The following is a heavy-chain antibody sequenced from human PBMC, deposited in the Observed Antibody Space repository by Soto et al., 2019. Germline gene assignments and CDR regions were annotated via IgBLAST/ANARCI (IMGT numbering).Heavy chain of an antibody. J-gene: IGHJ4*02. CDR1: GGSFTGYY. V-gene: IGHV4-34*01. CDR2: INHTXRT. D-gene: IGHD2-8*02. CDR3: ARDKITGIFDY. Sequence: XXTLSLTCAVYGGSFTGYYWTWIRQPPGTGLEWTGXINHTXRTNHNQSPKXXVTISVDXXKNQFSLKLTSVTAADTAVYYCARDKITGIFDYWGQGTLVTVSS.